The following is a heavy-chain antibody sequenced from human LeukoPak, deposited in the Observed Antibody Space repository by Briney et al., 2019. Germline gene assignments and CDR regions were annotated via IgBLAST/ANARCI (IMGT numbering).Heavy chain of an antibody. CDR1: RGSISSGDYY. V-gene: IGHV4-30-4*01. CDR2: IYYSGST. J-gene: IGHJ4*02. CDR3: AREGYGGNSIDY. Sequence: SETLSLTCTVSRGSISSGDYYWSWIRQPPGKGLEWIGYIYYSGSTYYNPSLKSRVTISVDTSKNQFSLKLSSVTAADTAVYYCAREGYGGNSIDYWGLGALVTVSS. D-gene: IGHD4-23*01.